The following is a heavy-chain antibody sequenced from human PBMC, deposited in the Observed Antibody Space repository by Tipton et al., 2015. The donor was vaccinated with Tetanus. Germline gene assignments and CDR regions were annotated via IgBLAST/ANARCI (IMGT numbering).Heavy chain of an antibody. Sequence: SLRLSCAASGFTVSSNYMSWVRQATGKGLEWDSVIYSGGSTYYADSVKGRLTISRDNSKDTLYLQMNSLRAEDTAVYYCARDRGAGLRLGVPGIAYFDYWCQGTQFTVSS. CDR2: IYSGGST. CDR3: ARDRGAGLRLGVPGIAYFDY. J-gene: IGHJ4*02. CDR1: GFTVSSNY. D-gene: IGHD3-16*01. V-gene: IGHV3-66*01.